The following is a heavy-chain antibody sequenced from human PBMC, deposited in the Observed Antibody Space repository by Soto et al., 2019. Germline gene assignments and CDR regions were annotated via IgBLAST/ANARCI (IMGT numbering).Heavy chain of an antibody. Sequence: QVQLQESGPGLVKPSETLSLTCTVSGGSITDYSLVWIRQPAGKGLEWIGRIFSSGSTNYNPSLKGRITMSLDTSKNKFSLKLNSATATDTAVYFCARDQGVVVTADNWFDPWGQGILVTVSS. J-gene: IGHJ5*02. CDR2: IFSSGST. CDR3: ARDQGVVVTADNWFDP. D-gene: IGHD2-21*02. V-gene: IGHV4-4*07. CDR1: GGSITDYS.